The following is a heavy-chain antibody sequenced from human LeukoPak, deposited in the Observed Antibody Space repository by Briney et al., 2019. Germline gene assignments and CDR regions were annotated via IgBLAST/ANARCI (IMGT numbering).Heavy chain of an antibody. J-gene: IGHJ4*02. Sequence: GGSLRLSCAASGFTFSASAMHWVRQASGKGLEWVGRIRSKANSYATTYAASLKGRFTISRDDSENTAYLQMNSVKTEDTAVYYCTSQDGYDPSSGYWGQGTLVTVSS. CDR2: IRSKANSYAT. V-gene: IGHV3-73*01. CDR1: GFTFSASA. D-gene: IGHD5-12*01. CDR3: TSQDGYDPSSGY.